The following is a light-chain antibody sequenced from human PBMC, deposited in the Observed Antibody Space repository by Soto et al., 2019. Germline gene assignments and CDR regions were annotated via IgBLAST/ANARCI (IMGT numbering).Light chain of an antibody. V-gene: IGLV2-11*01. CDR2: DVS. CDR3: CSYAGSYTYV. CDR1: SSDVGGYNY. Sequence: QSALTQPRSVSGSPGRSVTISCTGTSSDVGGYNYVSWYQQHPDKAPKLMIYDVSKRPSGVPDRFSGSKSGNTASLTISGLQAEDEADYYCCSYAGSYTYVFGTGTKLTVL. J-gene: IGLJ1*01.